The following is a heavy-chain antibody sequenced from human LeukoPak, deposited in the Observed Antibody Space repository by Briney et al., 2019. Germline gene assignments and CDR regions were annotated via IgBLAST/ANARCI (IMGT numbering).Heavy chain of an antibody. Sequence: SETLSLTCTVSGGSISSSSYYWGWIRQPPGKGLEWIGSIYYSGSTYYNPSLKSRVTISVDTSKNQFSLKPSSVTAADTAVYYCARLSWGSDSSGYYYDWFDPWGQGTLVTVSS. CDR1: GGSISSSSYY. D-gene: IGHD3-22*01. CDR2: IYYSGST. J-gene: IGHJ5*02. V-gene: IGHV4-39*01. CDR3: ARLSWGSDSSGYYYDWFDP.